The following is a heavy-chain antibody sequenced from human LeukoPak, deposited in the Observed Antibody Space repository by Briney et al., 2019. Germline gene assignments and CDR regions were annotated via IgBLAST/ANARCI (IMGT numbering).Heavy chain of an antibody. CDR3: ARRDSSGYYYDY. V-gene: IGHV4-59*01. J-gene: IGHJ4*02. Sequence: PSETLSLTCTVSGGSISSYYWSWIRQPPGKGLEWIGYIYYSGSTNYNPSLKSRVTISVDTSKNQFSLKLSSVTAADTAVYYCARRDSSGYYYDYRGQGTLVTVSS. CDR2: IYYSGST. CDR1: GGSISSYY. D-gene: IGHD3-22*01.